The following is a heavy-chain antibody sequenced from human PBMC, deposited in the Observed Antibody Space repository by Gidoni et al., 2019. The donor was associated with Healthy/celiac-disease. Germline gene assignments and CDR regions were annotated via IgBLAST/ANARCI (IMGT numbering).Heavy chain of an antibody. CDR3: ARAAMVLYGMDV. V-gene: IGHV1-2*04. CDR1: GYTFTGHY. J-gene: IGHJ6*02. Sequence: QVQLVQSGAEVKKPGASVKVSCKASGYTFTGHYMHWVRQAPGQGLECMGWINPNSGGTNYAQKFQGWVTMTRDTSISTAYMELSRLRSDDTAVYYCARAAMVLYGMDVWGQGTTVTVSS. CDR2: INPNSGGT. D-gene: IGHD2-8*01.